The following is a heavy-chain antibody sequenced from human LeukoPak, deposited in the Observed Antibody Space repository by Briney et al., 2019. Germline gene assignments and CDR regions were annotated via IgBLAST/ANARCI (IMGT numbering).Heavy chain of an antibody. CDR3: TTANSGYDFLFDY. J-gene: IGHJ4*02. CDR2: IKSKTDGGTT. CDR1: GFTFSNAW. Sequence: PGGSLRLSCAASGFTFSNAWMSWFRQAPGKGLEWVGRIKSKTDGGTTDYAAPVKGRYTISRDDSKNTLYLQMNSLKTEDTAVYYCTTANSGYDFLFDYWGQGTLVTVSS. D-gene: IGHD5-12*01. V-gene: IGHV3-15*01.